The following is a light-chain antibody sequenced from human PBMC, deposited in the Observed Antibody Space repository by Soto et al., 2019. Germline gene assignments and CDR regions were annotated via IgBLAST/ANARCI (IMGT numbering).Light chain of an antibody. CDR3: MQGSHWPST. Sequence: DVVMTQSPLSLPVTPGQPASISCRSSQSLVYSDGNTYLSWFHQRPGQSPRRLFYKVSNRDSGVPDRFSGSGSDTDFTLKITRVEAEDVGVYYCMQGSHWPSTFGPGTRVDIK. CDR2: KVS. V-gene: IGKV2-30*01. CDR1: QSLVYSDGNTY. J-gene: IGKJ3*01.